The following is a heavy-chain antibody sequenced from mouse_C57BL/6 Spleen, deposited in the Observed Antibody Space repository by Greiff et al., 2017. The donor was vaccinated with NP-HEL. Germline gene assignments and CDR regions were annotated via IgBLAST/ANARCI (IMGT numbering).Heavy chain of an antibody. V-gene: IGHV5-17*01. CDR1: GFTFSDYG. CDR3: ARPSGFAY. CDR2: ISSGSSTT. Sequence: EVKLVESGGGLVKPGGSLKFSCAASGFTFSDYGMHWVRQAPEKGLEWVAYISSGSSTTYYAATLKGRFAISRDNAKTTLFLQMTSLRSKDTAMYYCARPSGFAYWGQGTLVTVSA. J-gene: IGHJ3*01. D-gene: IGHD3-1*01.